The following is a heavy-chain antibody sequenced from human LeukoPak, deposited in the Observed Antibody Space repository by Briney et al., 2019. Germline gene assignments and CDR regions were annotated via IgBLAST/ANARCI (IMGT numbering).Heavy chain of an antibody. Sequence: PSETLSLTCTVSGGSISSSSYDWGWLRQRAGKGLEWIGRIYYSGSTYYNPALKSRFTISVETTKNQWYQRLSSVTGAGTAVYYCARVGYYDSSGYYSKNRYFDYWGQGTLVTVSS. CDR1: GGSISSSSYD. D-gene: IGHD3-22*01. J-gene: IGHJ4*02. CDR2: IYYSGST. CDR3: ARVGYYDSSGYYSKNRYFDY. V-gene: IGHV4-39*07.